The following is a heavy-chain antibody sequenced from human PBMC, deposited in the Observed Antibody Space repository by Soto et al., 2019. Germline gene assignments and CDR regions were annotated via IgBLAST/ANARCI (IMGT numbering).Heavy chain of an antibody. J-gene: IGHJ5*02. V-gene: IGHV4-30-2*01. Sequence: SETLSLTCTVSGGSINSGDCSWTWIRQPPGKGLEWIGYIYHTGTTYYNMSLKSRVTISVDRSKNQFSLKLSSVTAADTAAYYCARDQLEGNWFEPWGQGTLVTVSS. CDR1: GGSINSGDCS. CDR3: ARDQLEGNWFEP. D-gene: IGHD1-1*01. CDR2: IYHTGTT.